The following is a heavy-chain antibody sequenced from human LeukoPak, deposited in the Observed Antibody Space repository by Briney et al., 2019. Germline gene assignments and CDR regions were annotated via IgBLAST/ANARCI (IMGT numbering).Heavy chain of an antibody. CDR3: ARGPSGWYVPPAY. Sequence: GRSLRLSWPPAAFTFTSYSMNCVRQDPGNWREWLSSIISSSRHIYYAGSVKGRFTITRDNAKNSLYLQMNSLRAEDTAVYHCARGPSGWYVPPAYWGQGTLVTVSS. V-gene: IGHV3-21*01. CDR2: IISSSRHI. J-gene: IGHJ4*02. D-gene: IGHD6-19*01. CDR1: AFTFTSYS.